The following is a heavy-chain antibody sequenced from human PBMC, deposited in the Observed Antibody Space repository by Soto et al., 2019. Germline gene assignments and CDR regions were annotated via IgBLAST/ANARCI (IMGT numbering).Heavy chain of an antibody. V-gene: IGHV3-15*01. D-gene: IGHD3-3*01. CDR2: IKSKADGGTT. Sequence: GSLRLSCAGSGFIFSNAWMSWVRQAPGKGLEWVGRIKSKADGGTTNYAAPVKGRFNISRDGSKNTLYLQMNGLKTEDTAVYYCTTGWSSKDYWGQGTLVTVSS. CDR1: GFIFSNAW. J-gene: IGHJ4*02. CDR3: TTGWSSKDY.